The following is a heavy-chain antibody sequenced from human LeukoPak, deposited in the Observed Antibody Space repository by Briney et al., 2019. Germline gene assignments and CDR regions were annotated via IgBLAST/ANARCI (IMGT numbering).Heavy chain of an antibody. CDR3: ATYVRGDFDY. J-gene: IGHJ4*02. Sequence: GGSLRLSCAASGFTFSSYAMSWVRQAPGKGPEWVSAISGSGGSTYYADSVKGRFTISRDNSKNTLYLQMNSLRAEDTAVYYCATYVRGDFDYWGQGTLVTVSS. V-gene: IGHV3-23*01. CDR1: GFTFSSYA. D-gene: IGHD3-10*02. CDR2: ISGSGGST.